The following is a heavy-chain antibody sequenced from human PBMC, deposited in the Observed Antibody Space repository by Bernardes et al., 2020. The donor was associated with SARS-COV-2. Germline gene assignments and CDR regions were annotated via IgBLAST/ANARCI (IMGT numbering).Heavy chain of an antibody. CDR2: INDSGST. D-gene: IGHD2-15*01. CDR1: GESFSGYY. CDR3: ARGSAAVVSHFMLLFANWYFDL. J-gene: IGHJ2*01. Sequence: SETLSLTCAVYGESFSGYYWSWIRQPPGKGLEWIGEINDSGSTKYNPALKSRVTISVDPSKNQFSLKLNSVTAADTAVYYCARGSAAVVSHFMLLFANWYFDLWGRGTLVTVSS. V-gene: IGHV4-34*01.